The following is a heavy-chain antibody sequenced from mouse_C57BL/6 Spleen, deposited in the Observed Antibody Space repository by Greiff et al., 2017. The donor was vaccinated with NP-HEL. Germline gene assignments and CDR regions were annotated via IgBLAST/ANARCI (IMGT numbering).Heavy chain of an antibody. V-gene: IGHV1-54*01. CDR2: INPGSGGT. J-gene: IGHJ4*01. Sequence: VQLQQSGAELVRPGPSVKVSCKASGYAFTNYLIEWVKQRPGQGLEWIGVINPGSGGTNYNEKFKGKATLTADKSSSTAYMQLSSLTSEDSAVYFCARSEFSFTTAGAMDYWGQGTSVTVSS. CDR3: ARSEFSFTTAGAMDY. CDR1: GYAFTNYL. D-gene: IGHD1-2*01.